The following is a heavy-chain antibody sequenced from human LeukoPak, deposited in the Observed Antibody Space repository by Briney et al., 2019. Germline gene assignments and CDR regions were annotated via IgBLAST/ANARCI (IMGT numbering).Heavy chain of an antibody. J-gene: IGHJ6*03. Sequence: PSQTLSLTCTVSGGSISSGGYYWSWIRQHPGKGLEWIGYIYYSGSTYYNPSLKSRVTISVDTSKNQFSLKLSSVTAADTAVYYCARDTMASGPYYYYYYMDVWGKGTTVTVSS. CDR1: GGSISSGGYY. CDR3: ARDTMASGPYYYYYYMDV. V-gene: IGHV4-31*03. D-gene: IGHD3-10*01. CDR2: IYYSGST.